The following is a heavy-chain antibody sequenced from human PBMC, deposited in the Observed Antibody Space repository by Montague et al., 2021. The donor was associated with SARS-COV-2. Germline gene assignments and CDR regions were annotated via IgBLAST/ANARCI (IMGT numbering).Heavy chain of an antibody. D-gene: IGHD4-17*01. CDR3: AADYGERGWFDP. J-gene: IGHJ5*02. V-gene: IGHV4-39*01. CDR2: IYYSGST. Sequence: SETLSLTCTVSGGSISSSSYYWGWIRQPLGKGLGWIGSIYYSGSTYYNPSLKSRVTISVDTSKNQFSLKLSSVTAADTAVYYCAADYGERGWFDPWGQGTLVTVSS. CDR1: GGSISSSSYY.